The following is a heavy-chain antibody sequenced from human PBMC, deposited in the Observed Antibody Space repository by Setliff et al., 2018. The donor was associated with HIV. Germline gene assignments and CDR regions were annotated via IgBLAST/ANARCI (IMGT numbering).Heavy chain of an antibody. J-gene: IGHJ4*02. CDR3: ARDRYAGEIDY. CDR2: IYSNGRT. CDR1: GGSITSGSYY. V-gene: IGHV4-61*02. D-gene: IGHD3-10*01. Sequence: SETLSLTCTVSGGSITSGSYYWSWIRQPAGKGLEWIGRIYSNGRTTHNPSLKSRVTISRDTSENQFSLRLSSVTAADTAVYYCARDRYAGEIDYWGQGTLVTVSS.